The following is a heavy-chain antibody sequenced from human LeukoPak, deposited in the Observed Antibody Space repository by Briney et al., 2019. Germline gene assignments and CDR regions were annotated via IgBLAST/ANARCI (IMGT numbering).Heavy chain of an antibody. D-gene: IGHD1-26*01. CDR3: ARVGATMAYFDY. V-gene: IGHV3-30*03. CDR2: ISYDGNNK. J-gene: IGHJ4*02. Sequence: QSGGSLRLSCAASGFTFSSYGMHWVRQAPGKGLEWVAVISYDGNNKYYADSVKGRFTISRDNSKNTLYLQMNSLRAEDSAVYYCARVGATMAYFDYWGQGTLVTVSS. CDR1: GFTFSSYG.